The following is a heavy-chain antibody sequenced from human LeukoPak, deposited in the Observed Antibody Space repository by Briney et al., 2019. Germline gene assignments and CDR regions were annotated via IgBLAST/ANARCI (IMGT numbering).Heavy chain of an antibody. Sequence: GGSLRLSCAASGFXFSDYAMSWVRQAPGKGLEWVSSISSTSSYLYNADSLKGRFTISRDNAKNSLYLQMNSLRADDTAVYYCARGQWPYGAFDLWGQGTMVTVSS. V-gene: IGHV3-21*01. D-gene: IGHD6-19*01. CDR3: ARGQWPYGAFDL. CDR1: GFXFSDYA. J-gene: IGHJ3*01. CDR2: ISSTSSYL.